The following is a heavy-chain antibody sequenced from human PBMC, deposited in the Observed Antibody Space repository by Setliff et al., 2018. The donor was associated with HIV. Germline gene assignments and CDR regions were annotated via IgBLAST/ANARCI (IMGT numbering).Heavy chain of an antibody. CDR2: ISYSGTT. V-gene: IGHV4-59*12. J-gene: IGHJ4*02. CDR1: GGSISTYY. Sequence: PSETLSLTCNVSGGSISTYYWNWIRQPPGKGLEWIGYISYSGTTNYNPSLKSRVTMSVDTSKNQFSLKLSSVTAADTAVYYCARGGSITIFGVAYFDFWGQGTQVTVSS. D-gene: IGHD3-3*01. CDR3: ARGGSITIFGVAYFDF.